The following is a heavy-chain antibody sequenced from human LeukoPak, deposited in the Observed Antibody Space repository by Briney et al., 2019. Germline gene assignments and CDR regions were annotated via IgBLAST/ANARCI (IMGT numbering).Heavy chain of an antibody. Sequence: GGSLRLSCAASEFTFSNYFLHWVRQPPGKGLEWVAAISNDGGNKYHADSVKGRFTISRDNSKSMLYLQMDSLTVEDTAVYYCARESSLRDFGFDCWGQGALVTVSS. CDR2: ISNDGGNK. CDR1: EFTFSNYF. CDR3: ARESSLRDFGFDC. J-gene: IGHJ4*02. D-gene: IGHD3-10*01. V-gene: IGHV3-30-3*01.